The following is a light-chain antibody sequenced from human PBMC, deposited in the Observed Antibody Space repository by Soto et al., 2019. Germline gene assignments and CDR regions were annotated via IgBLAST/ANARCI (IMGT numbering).Light chain of an antibody. CDR3: QSYNSSRGVYV. J-gene: IGLJ1*01. Sequence: QSVLTQPPSVSGAPGQRVTISCTGSSSNIGAGYDVHWYQQLPGTAPKLLIYGNSNRPSGVPDRFSGSKSGTSASLAITGLRAGDGAVYSGQSYNSSRGVYVFGTGTK. CDR2: GNS. V-gene: IGLV1-40*01. CDR1: SSNIGAGYD.